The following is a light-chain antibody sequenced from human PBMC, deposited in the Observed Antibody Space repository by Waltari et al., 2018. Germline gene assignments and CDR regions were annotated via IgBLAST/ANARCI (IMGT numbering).Light chain of an antibody. J-gene: IGKJ1*01. CDR3: MQLTQWPWT. CDR1: QSLLSSDGNTY. V-gene: IGKV2-30*01. Sequence: DAVLTQSPLSLPVTLGQPASLPCRSSQSLLSSDGNTYLSWFQLRPGQSPRRLIYKVFNRDSGVPDRFSGSGSGTDFTLKISRVETEDVGDYYCMQLTQWPWTFGQGTKVEIK. CDR2: KVF.